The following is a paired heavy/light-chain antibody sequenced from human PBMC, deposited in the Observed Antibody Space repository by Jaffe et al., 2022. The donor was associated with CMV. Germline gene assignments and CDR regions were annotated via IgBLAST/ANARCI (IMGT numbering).Light chain of an antibody. Sequence: QSVLTQPPSVSGAPGQTVTISCTGSSSNIGAGYDVHWYQHVPGKAPKLLIYSNRKRPSGVPDRFSGSKSGTSASLDITGLQTEDEADYYCQSYDTSPNHWGVFGGGTKVTVL. CDR3: QSYDTSPNHWGV. CDR2: SNR. J-gene: IGLJ2*01. V-gene: IGLV1-40*01. CDR1: SSNIGAGYD.
Heavy chain of an antibody. CDR1: GYTFSDYY. Sequence: QVQVVQSGPEVKKPGASVKVSCKASGYTFSDYYIHWVRQAPGQGLEWMGWINPDSGATNYAPRFQGRVTMTRDTSISTAYMEVNRLTSDDTAIFYCVRGSAPPRDFYGMDVWGQGTTLTVSS. J-gene: IGHJ6*02. CDR2: INPDSGAT. V-gene: IGHV1-2*02. CDR3: VRGSAPPRDFYGMDV. D-gene: IGHD6-6*01.